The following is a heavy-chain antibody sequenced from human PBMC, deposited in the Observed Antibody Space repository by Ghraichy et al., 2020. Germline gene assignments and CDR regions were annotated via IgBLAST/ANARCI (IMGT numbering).Heavy chain of an antibody. CDR1: GFTFSDYY. J-gene: IGHJ6*02. CDR3: ARTSTFSGMDV. V-gene: IGHV3-11*01. CDR2: ISSSGTTK. Sequence: GGSLRLSCAASGFTFSDYYMSWIRQAPGKGLEWVTYISSSGTTKNYADSVKGRFTISRDNAKNSLYLQMNGLRAEDTAIYYCARTSTFSGMDVWGQGTTVTVSS. D-gene: IGHD2-2*01.